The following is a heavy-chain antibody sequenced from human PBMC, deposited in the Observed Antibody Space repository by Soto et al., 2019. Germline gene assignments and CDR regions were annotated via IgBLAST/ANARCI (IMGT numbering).Heavy chain of an antibody. CDR2: ISSGSSYM. CDR1: GFTFSSYR. V-gene: IGHV3-21*01. Sequence: GGSLRLSCAGSGFTFSSYRMNWVRQAPGKGLEWVSSISSGSSYMYYADSVKGRFTVSRDNAKNSLFLQMNSLRAEDTAVYFCVRDGAAYSSPLWFGPWGQGTLVTVSS. J-gene: IGHJ5*02. D-gene: IGHD6-13*01. CDR3: VRDGAAYSSPLWFGP.